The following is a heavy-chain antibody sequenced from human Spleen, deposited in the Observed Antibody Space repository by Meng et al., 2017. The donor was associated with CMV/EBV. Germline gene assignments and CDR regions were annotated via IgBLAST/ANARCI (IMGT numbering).Heavy chain of an antibody. D-gene: IGHD6-19*01. J-gene: IGHJ4*02. V-gene: IGHV4-31*03. CDR3: ARVSSGWDYFDY. CDR1: GGSVSSGGYY. CDR2: IYYSGST. Sequence: QVQLQESGPGLVKPSQTLSLTCTVPGGSVSSGGYYWTWIRQHPGKGLEWFGHIYYSGSTFYNPSLKRRVIISIDTSKNQFSLNLRSVTAADTAVYYCARVSSGWDYFDYWGQGTLVTVSS.